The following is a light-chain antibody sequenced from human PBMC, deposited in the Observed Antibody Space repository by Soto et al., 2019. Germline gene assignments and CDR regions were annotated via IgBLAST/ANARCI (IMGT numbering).Light chain of an antibody. Sequence: QSALTQPASVSGSPGQSIAISCTGTSSDVGAYNYVSWYQHHPRKAPELLLYDVSDRRAGVSALFSGYRSGNTSSLSISAHPAEDEADYYCCSYAGSSTHDDFGTGTKVTVL. CDR2: DVS. V-gene: IGLV2-14*03. CDR1: SSDVGAYNY. J-gene: IGLJ1*01. CDR3: CSYAGSSTHDD.